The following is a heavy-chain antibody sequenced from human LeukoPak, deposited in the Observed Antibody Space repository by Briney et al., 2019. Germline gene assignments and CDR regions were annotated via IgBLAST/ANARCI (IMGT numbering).Heavy chain of an antibody. CDR3: ARALRMVRDLTPSGY. J-gene: IGHJ4*02. D-gene: IGHD3-10*01. CDR2: ISAYNGNT. CDR1: GYTFTGYY. V-gene: IGHV1-18*04. Sequence: GASVKVSCKASGYTFTGYYMHWVRQAPGQGLEWMGWISAYNGNTNYAQKLQGRVTMTTDTSTSTAYMELRSLRSDDTAVYYCARALRMVRDLTPSGYWGQGTLVTVSS.